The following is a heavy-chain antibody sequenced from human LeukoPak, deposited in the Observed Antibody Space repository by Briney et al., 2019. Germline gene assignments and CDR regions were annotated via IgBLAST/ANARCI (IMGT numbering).Heavy chain of an antibody. CDR2: IYYSGST. CDR3: ARGTPQIVLMVYAIGWFDP. Sequence: SETLSLTCTVSGGSISSSSYYWGWIRQPPGTGLEWIGSIYYSGSTYYNPSLKSRVTISVDTSKNQFSLKLSSVTAADTAVYYCARGTPQIVLMVYAIGWFDPWGQGTLVTVSS. CDR1: GGSISSSSYY. D-gene: IGHD2-8*01. V-gene: IGHV4-39*07. J-gene: IGHJ5*02.